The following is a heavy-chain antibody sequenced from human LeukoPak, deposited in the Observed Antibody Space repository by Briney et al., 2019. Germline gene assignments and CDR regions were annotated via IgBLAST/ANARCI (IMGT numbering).Heavy chain of an antibody. CDR3: ARDSGSYRGDAFDI. J-gene: IGHJ3*02. Sequence: SETLSLTCTVSGGSISSYYWSWIRQPPGKGLEWIGYIYYSGSTNYNPSLKSRVTISVDTSKNQFSLELSSATAADTAVYYCARDSGSYRGDAFDIWGQGTMVTVSS. D-gene: IGHD1-26*01. V-gene: IGHV4-59*01. CDR2: IYYSGST. CDR1: GGSISSYY.